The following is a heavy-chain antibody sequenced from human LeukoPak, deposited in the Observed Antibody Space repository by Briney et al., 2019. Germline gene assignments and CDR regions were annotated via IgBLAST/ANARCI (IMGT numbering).Heavy chain of an antibody. Sequence: GGSLRLSCAASGFTFSNYAMHWVRQAPGKGLEWVTVISYDGINKYYADSVKGRFTISRDNSKSTLYLQMDSLRPEDTAVYYCVTTQTFDYWGQGTLVTVSS. J-gene: IGHJ4*02. CDR3: VTTQTFDY. V-gene: IGHV3-30-3*01. CDR1: GFTFSNYA. CDR2: ISYDGINK.